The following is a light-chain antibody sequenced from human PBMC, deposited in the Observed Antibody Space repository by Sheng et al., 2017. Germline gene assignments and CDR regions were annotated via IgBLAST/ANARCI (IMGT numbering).Light chain of an antibody. CDR2: DAS. CDR3: HQRYNWPLT. Sequence: EIVMTQSPATLSVSPGERATLSCRASQSVSSYLAWYQQKPGQAPRLLIYDASNRATDIPARFSGSGSGTDFTLTISSLEPEDFAVYYCHQRYNWPLTFGGGTKVEIK. CDR1: QSVSSY. J-gene: IGKJ4*01. V-gene: IGKV3-11*01.